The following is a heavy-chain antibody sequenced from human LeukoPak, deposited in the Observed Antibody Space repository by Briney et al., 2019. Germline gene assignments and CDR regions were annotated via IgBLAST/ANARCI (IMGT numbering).Heavy chain of an antibody. CDR1: GFTFSSYS. J-gene: IGHJ5*02. CDR2: ISSSSSYI. Sequence: GGSLRLSCAASGFTFSSYSMNWVRQAPGKGLELVSSISSSSSYIYYADSVKGRFTISRDNAKNSLYLQMNSLSAEDTAVYYCAATRAHYDFWSGYSDWFDPWGQGTLVTVSS. D-gene: IGHD3-3*01. CDR3: AATRAHYDFWSGYSDWFDP. V-gene: IGHV3-21*01.